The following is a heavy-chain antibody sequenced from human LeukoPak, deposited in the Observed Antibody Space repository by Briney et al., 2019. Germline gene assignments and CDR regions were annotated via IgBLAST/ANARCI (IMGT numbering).Heavy chain of an antibody. CDR1: GGSISTYS. V-gene: IGHV4-59*01. Sequence: PSETLSLTCTVSGGSISTYSWSWVRQTPDKGLEWIGSIVSTATKYNPSLESRVAISVDTSKNQFSLRLNSLTTADTASYFCARDTTVASGMQYWGPGTLVTGSS. CDR2: IVSTAT. J-gene: IGHJ4*02. D-gene: IGHD5-12*01. CDR3: ARDTTVASGMQY.